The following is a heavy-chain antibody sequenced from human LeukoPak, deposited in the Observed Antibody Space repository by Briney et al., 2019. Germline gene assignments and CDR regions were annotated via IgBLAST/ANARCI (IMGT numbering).Heavy chain of an antibody. CDR1: GFTSSSYG. D-gene: IGHD5-18*01. Sequence: PGGSLRLSCAASGFTSSSYGMHWVRQAPGKGLEWVAVIWYDGSNKYYADSVKGRFTISRDNSKNTLYLQMNSLRAEDTAVYYCARDAGGTATMYYFDYWGQGTLVTVSS. V-gene: IGHV3-33*01. CDR3: ARDAGGTATMYYFDY. J-gene: IGHJ4*02. CDR2: IWYDGSNK.